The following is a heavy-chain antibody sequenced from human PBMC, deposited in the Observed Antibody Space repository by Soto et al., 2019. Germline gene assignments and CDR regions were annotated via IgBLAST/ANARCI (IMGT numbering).Heavy chain of an antibody. CDR1: GGSFSGYY. V-gene: IGHV4-34*01. J-gene: IGHJ3*02. CDR2: INHSGST. CDR3: ARGRYDFWSGYYRPLRAFEI. Sequence: SETLSLTCAVYGGSFSGYYWSWIRQPPWKGLEWIGEINHSGSTNYNPSLKSRVTISVDTSKNQFSLKLSSVTAADTAVYYCARGRYDFWSGYYRPLRAFEIWSQGTMVTVSS. D-gene: IGHD3-3*01.